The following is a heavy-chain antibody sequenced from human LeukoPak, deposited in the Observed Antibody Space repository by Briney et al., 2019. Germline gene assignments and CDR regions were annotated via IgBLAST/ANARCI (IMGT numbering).Heavy chain of an antibody. J-gene: IGHJ3*02. CDR1: GGSISSYY. CDR3: ARLDRGMVDFAAGTNAFDI. CDR2: IYYSGST. D-gene: IGHD2-2*03. V-gene: IGHV4-59*08. Sequence: SETLSLTCTLSGGSISSYYWSWIRQPPGKGLEWIGYIYYSGSTNYNPSLKSRVTISVDTSKNQFSLKLSSVTAADTAVYYCARLDRGMVDFAAGTNAFDIWGQGTMVTVSS.